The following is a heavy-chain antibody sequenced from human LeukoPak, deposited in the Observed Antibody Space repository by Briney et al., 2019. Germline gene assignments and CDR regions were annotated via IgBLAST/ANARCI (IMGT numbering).Heavy chain of an antibody. CDR1: GFTVSSNY. CDR2: IKRKTDGETT. V-gene: IGHV3-15*01. Sequence: GGSLRLSCAASGFTVSSNYVSWVRQAPGTGLEWVGLIKRKTDGETTDYAAPVKGRFTISRDDSQNTLSLQLNGLKTEDTGVYFCTTGYSRASHDGYWGQGTLVTVSS. D-gene: IGHD6-6*01. CDR3: TTGYSRASHDGY. J-gene: IGHJ4*02.